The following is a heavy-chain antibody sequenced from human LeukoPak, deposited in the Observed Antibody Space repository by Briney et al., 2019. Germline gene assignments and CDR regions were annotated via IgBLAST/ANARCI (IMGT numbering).Heavy chain of an antibody. J-gene: IGHJ3*02. D-gene: IGHD4-17*01. V-gene: IGHV3-72*01. CDR1: GFTFSDHY. CDR2: TRYKANSYTK. Sequence: GGSLSFSCAASGFTFSDHYMVWVGHAPGKGREGVGRTRYKANSYTKKYAASVKGRCTISRDDSRISPYLQMICLKARDPAVYYCAREPTADGFDIWGQGTMVTVSS. CDR3: AREPTADGFDI.